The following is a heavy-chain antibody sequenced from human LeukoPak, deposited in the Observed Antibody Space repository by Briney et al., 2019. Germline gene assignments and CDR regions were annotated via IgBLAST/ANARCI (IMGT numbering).Heavy chain of an antibody. D-gene: IGHD6-13*01. Sequence: GGSLRLSCVASGFTFTGHSMHWVRQAPGKGLEWVAFIRYDGSNKYYADSVKGRFTISRDNSKNTLYLQMNSLRAEDTAVYYCAKDIGPIALDAFDIWGQGTMVTVSS. CDR3: AKDIGPIALDAFDI. CDR2: IRYDGSNK. V-gene: IGHV3-30*02. J-gene: IGHJ3*02. CDR1: GFTFTGHS.